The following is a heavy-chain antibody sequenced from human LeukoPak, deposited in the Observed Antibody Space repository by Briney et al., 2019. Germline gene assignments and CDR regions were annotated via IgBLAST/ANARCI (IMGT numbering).Heavy chain of an antibody. CDR2: IYYSGST. CDR1: GGSISSGGYY. D-gene: IGHD3-22*01. CDR3: ARVSYYDSSEPLDY. J-gene: IGHJ4*02. Sequence: SETLSLTCTVSGGSISSGGYYWSWIRQHPGKGLEWIGYIYYSGSTYYNPSLKSRVTISVDTSKNQFSLKLSSVTAADTAVYYCARVSYYDSSEPLDYWGQGTLVTVSS. V-gene: IGHV4-31*03.